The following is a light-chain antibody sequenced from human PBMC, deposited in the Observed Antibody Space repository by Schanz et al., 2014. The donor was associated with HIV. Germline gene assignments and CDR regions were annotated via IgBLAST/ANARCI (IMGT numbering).Light chain of an antibody. CDR2: AAS. CDR3: QQSYSIPFT. Sequence: DIQMTQSPSTLSASIGDGVTITCRASQYISSWLAWYQQKPGQAPNLLIYAASTLQSGVPSRFSGSGSGTDFNLIINNLQPEDFATYYCQQSYSIPFTFGPGSKGNIK. J-gene: IGKJ3*01. CDR1: QYISSW. V-gene: IGKV1-39*01.